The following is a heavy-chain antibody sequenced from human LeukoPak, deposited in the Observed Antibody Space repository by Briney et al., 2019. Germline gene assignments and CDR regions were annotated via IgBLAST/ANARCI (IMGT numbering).Heavy chain of an antibody. V-gene: IGHV3-23*01. CDR3: AKNRLLWFGELSATDY. J-gene: IGHJ4*02. CDR2: ISGSGGST. Sequence: GGSLRLSCAASGFTFSSYAMSWVRQAPGKGLEWVSAISGSGGSTYYADSVKGRFTISRDNSKNTLYLQMNSLRAGDTAVYYCAKNRLLWFGELSATDYWGQGTLVTVSS. D-gene: IGHD3-10*01. CDR1: GFTFSSYA.